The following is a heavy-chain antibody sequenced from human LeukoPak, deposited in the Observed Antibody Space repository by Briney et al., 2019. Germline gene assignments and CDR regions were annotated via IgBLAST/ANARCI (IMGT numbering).Heavy chain of an antibody. CDR3: ARDGDTVTPVIDY. J-gene: IGHJ4*02. D-gene: IGHD4-17*01. Sequence: GGSLRLSCAASGFTFSSYWMSWVRQAPGKGLEWVANIKKDGSEKYYVDSVKGRFTISRDIAKNSLYLQMNSLRAEDTAVYYCARDGDTVTPVIDYWGQGTLVTVSS. CDR2: IKKDGSEK. V-gene: IGHV3-7*05. CDR1: GFTFSSYW.